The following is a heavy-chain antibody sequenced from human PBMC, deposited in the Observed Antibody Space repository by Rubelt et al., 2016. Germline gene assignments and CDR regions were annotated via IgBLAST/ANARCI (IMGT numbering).Heavy chain of an antibody. V-gene: IGHV4-34*01. CDR2: INHSGSP. J-gene: IGHJ6*02. Sequence: QVQLQQWGAGLLKPSETLSLTCAVYGGSFSGYYWSWIRQPPGKGLEWIGEINHSGSPNYNPSLKSRVTISVDTSKNQFSLKLSSVTAADTAVYYCARGRRGSSSWLGRDYYGMDVWGRGTTVTVSS. CDR3: ARGRRGSSSWLGRDYYGMDV. D-gene: IGHD6-13*01. CDR1: GGSFSGYY.